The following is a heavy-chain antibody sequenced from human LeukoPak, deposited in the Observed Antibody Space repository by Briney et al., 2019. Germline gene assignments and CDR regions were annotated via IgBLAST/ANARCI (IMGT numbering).Heavy chain of an antibody. CDR2: INPSGGST. J-gene: IGHJ4*02. D-gene: IGHD4-17*01. CDR3: ARVGSTVTDY. Sequence: GASVKVSCKASGYTFTSYYIHWVRQAPGQGLEWMGIINPSGGSTNYAQKFQGRVTMTRDTSTSTVYLEVSSLRSEDTAVYYCARVGSTVTDYWGQGTLVTGSS. CDR1: GYTFTSYY. V-gene: IGHV1-46*01.